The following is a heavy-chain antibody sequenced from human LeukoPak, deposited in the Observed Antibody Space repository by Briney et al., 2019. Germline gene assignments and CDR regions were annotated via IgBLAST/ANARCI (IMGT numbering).Heavy chain of an antibody. V-gene: IGHV4-59*01. J-gene: IGHJ6*03. Sequence: SETLSLTCTVSGGSISSYYWSWIRQPPGKGLEWIGYIYYSGSTNYNPSLKSRVTISVDTSKNQFSLKLSSVTAADTAVYYCARTGTRGAIWGYYMDVWGKGTTVTISS. CDR2: IYYSGST. CDR1: GGSISSYY. D-gene: IGHD3-10*01. CDR3: ARTGTRGAIWGYYMDV.